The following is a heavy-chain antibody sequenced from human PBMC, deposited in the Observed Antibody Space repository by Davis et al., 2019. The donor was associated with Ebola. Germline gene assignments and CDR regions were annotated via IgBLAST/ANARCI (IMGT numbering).Heavy chain of an antibody. D-gene: IGHD3-22*01. V-gene: IGHV3-66*01. Sequence: GESLKISCAASGFTVSSNYMSWVRQAPGKGLEWVSVIYSGGSTYYADSVKGRFTISRDNSKNTLYLQMNSLRAEDTAVYYCQYYYDSSSYLYYYYGMDVWGQGTTVTVSS. CDR1: GFTVSSNY. CDR2: IYSGGST. CDR3: QYYYDSSSYLYYYYGMDV. J-gene: IGHJ6*02.